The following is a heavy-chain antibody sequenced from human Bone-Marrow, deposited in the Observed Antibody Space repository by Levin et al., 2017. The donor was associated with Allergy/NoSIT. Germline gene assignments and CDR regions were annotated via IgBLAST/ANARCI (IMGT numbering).Heavy chain of an antibody. D-gene: IGHD3-16*02. V-gene: IGHV1-18*01. Sequence: ASVKVSCKASTDTFTDHGFTWVRQAPGQGLEWMGWISGHTGKTNYAQKVEDRVTMTTDTSTSTAYMELRSLRSDDTAVYYCARGWDYVWGSYRYWWFDPWGQGTLVTVSS. CDR3: ARGWDYVWGSYRYWWFDP. CDR2: ISGHTGKT. CDR1: TDTFTDHG. J-gene: IGHJ5*02.